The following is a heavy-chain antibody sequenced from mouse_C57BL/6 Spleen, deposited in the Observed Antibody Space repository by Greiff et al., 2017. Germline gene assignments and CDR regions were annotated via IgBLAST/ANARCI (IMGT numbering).Heavy chain of an antibody. D-gene: IGHD5-2*01. CDR3: SREYSLWYFDY. CDR1: GYTFTDYY. V-gene: IGHV1-26*01. Sequence: EVQLQQSGPELVKPGASVKISCKASGYTFTDYYMNWVKQSHGKSLEWIGDINPNNGGTSYNQKFKGKATLTVDKSSSTAYMELRSLTSEDSAVYYWSREYSLWYFDYWGQGTTLTVSA. J-gene: IGHJ2*01. CDR2: INPNNGGT.